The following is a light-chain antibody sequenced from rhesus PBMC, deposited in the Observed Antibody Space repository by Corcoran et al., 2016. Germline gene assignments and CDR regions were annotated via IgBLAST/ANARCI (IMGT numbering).Light chain of an antibody. J-gene: IGKJ4*01. CDR2: DAS. Sequence: DIQMTQSPSSLSASVGDTVTITCQASQGISKYLAWYQQKPGKAPKLLIYDASTLQSGVPSRFSGSGTGTEFNRTISSLQPEDFATDYCQQQNSYPLTFGGGTKVELK. CDR3: QQQNSYPLT. CDR1: QGISKY. V-gene: IGKV1-25*01.